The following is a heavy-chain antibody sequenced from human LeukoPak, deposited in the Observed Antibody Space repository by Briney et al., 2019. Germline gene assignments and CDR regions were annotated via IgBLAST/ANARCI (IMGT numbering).Heavy chain of an antibody. Sequence: SVKVSCKASGGTFSSYAISWVRQAPGQGLEWMGGIIPIFGTANYAQKFQGRVTITADESTSIAYMELSSLRSEDTAVYYCARAHYYDSSGYEGEDYWGQGTLVTVSS. V-gene: IGHV1-69*13. CDR1: GGTFSSYA. J-gene: IGHJ4*02. CDR2: IIPIFGTA. CDR3: ARAHYYDSSGYEGEDY. D-gene: IGHD3-22*01.